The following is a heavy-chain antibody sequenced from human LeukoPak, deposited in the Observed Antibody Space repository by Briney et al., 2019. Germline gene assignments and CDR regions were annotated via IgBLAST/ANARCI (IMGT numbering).Heavy chain of an antibody. J-gene: IGHJ3*02. V-gene: IGHV4-34*01. Sequence: SETLSLTCAVYGGSFSGYYWSWIRQPPGKGLEWIGEINHSGSTNYNPSLKSRVTISVDTSKNQFSLKLSSVTAADTAVYYCARRTIAVGDAFDIWGQGTMVTVSS. CDR2: INHSGST. D-gene: IGHD6-19*01. CDR1: GGSFSGYY. CDR3: ARRTIAVGDAFDI.